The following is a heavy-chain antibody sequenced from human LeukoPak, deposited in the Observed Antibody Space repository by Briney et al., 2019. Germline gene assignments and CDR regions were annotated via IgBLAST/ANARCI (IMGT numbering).Heavy chain of an antibody. Sequence: SETLSLTCSVSGGSISSYYWSWIRQPPGKGLEWIGYISYSGNTNYNPSLKSRVTISVDTSKNQFSLKLSSVTAADMAVYYCATRSTGVAATFDSWGQGALVTVSS. CDR3: ATRSTGVAATFDS. D-gene: IGHD2-15*01. J-gene: IGHJ4*02. CDR2: ISYSGNT. V-gene: IGHV4-59*01. CDR1: GGSISSYY.